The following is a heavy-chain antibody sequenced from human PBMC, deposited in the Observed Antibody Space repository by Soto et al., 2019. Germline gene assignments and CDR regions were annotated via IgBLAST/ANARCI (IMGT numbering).Heavy chain of an antibody. Sequence: QVQLQESGPGLVKASQTLSLTCTVSGGSIRNGNYYWSWIRQLPGKGLEWIGNIYYIGTTSYNPSLKGRVIISIDTSKNPFPLELTSVLAADTAVYYCAKNETTRPWFDPWGQGTLVTVSS. D-gene: IGHD1-1*01. J-gene: IGHJ5*02. V-gene: IGHV4-31*03. CDR2: IYYIGTT. CDR3: AKNETTRPWFDP. CDR1: GGSIRNGNYY.